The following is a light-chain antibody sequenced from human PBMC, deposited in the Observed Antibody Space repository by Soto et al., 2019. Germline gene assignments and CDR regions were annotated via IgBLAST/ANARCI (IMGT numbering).Light chain of an antibody. Sequence: QSALTQPDSVSGSPGQSITISCTGTSSDVGGYNYVSWYQQHPGKAPKLMIYEVSNRPSGVSNRFSGYKSGNTASLTISGLQAEDEADYYCSSFTSINTWVFGGGTKLTVL. J-gene: IGLJ3*02. CDR3: SSFTSINTWV. V-gene: IGLV2-14*01. CDR1: SSDVGGYNY. CDR2: EVS.